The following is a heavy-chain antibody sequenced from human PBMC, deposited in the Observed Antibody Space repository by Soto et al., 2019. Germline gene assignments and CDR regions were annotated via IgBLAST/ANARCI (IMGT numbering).Heavy chain of an antibody. Sequence: ASVKVSCKASGYTFTGYYMHWVRQAPGQGLEWMGWINPNSGGTNYAQKFQGWVTMTRDTSISTAYMELSRLRSDDTAVYYCARDNVDTAMATGNGAFDIWGQGTMVTVSS. V-gene: IGHV1-2*04. D-gene: IGHD5-18*01. J-gene: IGHJ3*02. CDR1: GYTFTGYY. CDR2: INPNSGGT. CDR3: ARDNVDTAMATGNGAFDI.